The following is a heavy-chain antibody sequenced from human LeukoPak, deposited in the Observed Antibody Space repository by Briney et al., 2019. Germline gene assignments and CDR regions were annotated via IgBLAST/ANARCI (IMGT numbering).Heavy chain of an antibody. D-gene: IGHD3-22*01. CDR3: TRYYDSSGYYYFDY. CDR2: ISGSSDST. J-gene: IGHJ4*02. CDR1: GFTFSNYA. V-gene: IGHV3-23*01. Sequence: GGSLRLSCAASGFTFSNYAMNWVRQAPGKGLEWVSAISGSSDSTYYVDSVKGRFTISRDNPKNTLYLQMNSLKTEDTAVYYCTRYYDSSGYYYFDYWGQGTLVTVSS.